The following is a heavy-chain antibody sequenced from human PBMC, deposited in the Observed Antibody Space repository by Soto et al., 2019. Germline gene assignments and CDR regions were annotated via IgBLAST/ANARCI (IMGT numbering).Heavy chain of an antibody. J-gene: IGHJ4*02. Sequence: DVQMLDSGGGLVKPGGSLRLSCAASGFSFSSYAMVWVRQAPGKGLEWVAVISARGGSTYFADSGKGRFTLSRDNFKNVLSLEMNSLRAADTAIYGCAKGSIEYSASGEHWGQGTLVVVSS. V-gene: IGHV3-23*01. CDR3: AKGSIEYSASGEH. CDR1: GFSFSSYA. D-gene: IGHD5-12*01. CDR2: ISARGGST.